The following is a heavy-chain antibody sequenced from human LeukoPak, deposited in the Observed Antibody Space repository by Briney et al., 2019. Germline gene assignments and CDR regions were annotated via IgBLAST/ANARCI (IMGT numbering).Heavy chain of an antibody. CDR3: AKSRGYSYGQLDY. Sequence: GGSLRLSCAASGFTFSSYGIHWARQAPGKGLEGVAFIRYDGSNKYYADSVKGRFTISRDNSKNTLYLQMNSLRAEDRAVYYCAKSRGYSYGQLDYWGQVTLVTVSS. V-gene: IGHV3-30*02. CDR1: GFTFSSYG. D-gene: IGHD5-18*01. CDR2: IRYDGSNK. J-gene: IGHJ4*02.